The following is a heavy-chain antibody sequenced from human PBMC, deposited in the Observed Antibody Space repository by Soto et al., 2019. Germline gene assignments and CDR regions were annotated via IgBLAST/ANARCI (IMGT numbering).Heavy chain of an antibody. CDR1: GGSISSGDYY. D-gene: IGHD3-10*01. V-gene: IGHV4-30-4*01. CDR3: ARDLRPYGSGSYYNHNWFDP. Sequence: QVQLQESGPGLVKPSQTLSLTCTVSGGSISSGDYYWSWIRQPPGKGLEWIGYIYYSGSTYYNPSLKSRVTISVDTSKNQFSLKLSSVTAADTAVYYCARDLRPYGSGSYYNHNWFDPWGQGTLVTVSS. CDR2: IYYSGST. J-gene: IGHJ5*02.